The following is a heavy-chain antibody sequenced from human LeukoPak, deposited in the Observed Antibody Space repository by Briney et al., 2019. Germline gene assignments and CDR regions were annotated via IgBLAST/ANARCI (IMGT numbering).Heavy chain of an antibody. J-gene: IGHJ3*02. Sequence: GGSLRLSCAASGFTFSSYAMHWVRQAPGKGLVWVAVISYDGSNKYYADSVKGRFTISRDNSKNTLYLQMNSLRAEDTAVYYCARDRGIAGPLIWGQGTMVTVSS. CDR3: ARDRGIAGPLI. CDR1: GFTFSSYA. V-gene: IGHV3-30-3*01. D-gene: IGHD6-13*01. CDR2: ISYDGSNK.